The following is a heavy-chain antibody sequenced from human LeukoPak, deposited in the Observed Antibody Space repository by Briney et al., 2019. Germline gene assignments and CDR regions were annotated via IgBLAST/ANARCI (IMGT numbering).Heavy chain of an antibody. CDR1: GGTLKNYA. CDR3: ARVQGYAYSDY. J-gene: IGHJ4*02. V-gene: IGHV1-69*13. CDR2: IIPFYETT. D-gene: IGHD1-1*01. Sequence: GASVKVSCKASGGTLKNYAVNWVRQAPGQGLEWMGGIIPFYETTNFAQKFQGRVTITADETTSTVYMVLSSLRSEDTAVYYCARVQGYAYSDYWGQGTLVTVSS.